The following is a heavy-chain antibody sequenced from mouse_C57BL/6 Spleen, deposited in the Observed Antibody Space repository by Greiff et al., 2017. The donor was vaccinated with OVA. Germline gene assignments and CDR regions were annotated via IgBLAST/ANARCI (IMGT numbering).Heavy chain of an antibody. D-gene: IGHD1-1*01. CDR1: GYAFSSYW. CDR3: ARWEYYGSSYYFDY. V-gene: IGHV1-80*01. Sequence: VQLQESGAELVKPGASVKISCKASGYAFSSYWMNWVKQRPGKGLEWIGQIYPGDGDTNYNGKFKGKATLTADKSSSTAYMQLSSLTSEDSAVYFCARWEYYGSSYYFDYWGQGTTLTVSS. J-gene: IGHJ2*01. CDR2: IYPGDGDT.